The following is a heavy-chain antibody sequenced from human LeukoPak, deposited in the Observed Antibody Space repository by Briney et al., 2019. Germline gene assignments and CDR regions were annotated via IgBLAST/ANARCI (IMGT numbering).Heavy chain of an antibody. CDR1: GFTFSIYS. V-gene: IGHV3-15*01. Sequence: GGSLRLSCAVSGFTFSIYSMDWVRQAPGKGLEWVGRIKSKTDGGAIDYAAPVKGRFSISRDDSKDTMFLQMNNLKSDDTAVYYCATHIPWDIWGPGTMVTVSS. D-gene: IGHD2-21*01. J-gene: IGHJ3*02. CDR2: IKSKTDGGAI. CDR3: ATHIPWDI.